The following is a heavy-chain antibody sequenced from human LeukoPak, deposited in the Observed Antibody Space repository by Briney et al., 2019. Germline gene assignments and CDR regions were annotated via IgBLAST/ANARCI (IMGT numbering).Heavy chain of an antibody. J-gene: IGHJ4*02. V-gene: IGHV4-59*01. D-gene: IGHD6-6*01. CDR3: ARGVEYSSSSGLGY. CDR1: GGSISSYY. Sequence: SETLSLTCTVSGGSISSYYWSWIRQPPGKGLEWIGYIYYSGSTNYNPSLKSRVAISVDTSKNQFSLKLSSVTAADTALYYCARGVEYSSSSGLGYWGQRTLVTVSS. CDR2: IYYSGST.